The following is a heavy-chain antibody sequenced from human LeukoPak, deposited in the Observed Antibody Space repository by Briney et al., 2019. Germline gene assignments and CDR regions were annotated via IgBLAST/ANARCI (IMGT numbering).Heavy chain of an antibody. J-gene: IGHJ4*02. CDR1: GFTFSSYG. Sequence: GGSLRLSCAASGFTFSSYGMHWVRQAPGKGLEWVAVIWYDGSNKYYADSVKGRFTISRDNSKNTLYLQMNSLRAEDTAVYYCARDRVGAYCGGGCSASLDYWGQGTLVTVSS. CDR3: ARDRVGAYCGGGCSASLDY. CDR2: IWYDGSNK. V-gene: IGHV3-33*01. D-gene: IGHD2-21*02.